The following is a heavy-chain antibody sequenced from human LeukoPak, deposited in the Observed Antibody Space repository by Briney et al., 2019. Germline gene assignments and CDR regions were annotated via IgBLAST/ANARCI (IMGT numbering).Heavy chain of an antibody. J-gene: IGHJ1*01. V-gene: IGHV3-9*01. CDR1: GFTFDDYA. CDR2: ICWNSGSI. CDR3: ATYSRLNRRQCQY. Sequence: GRSLRLSCAASGFTFDDYAMHWVRQAPGKGVEWVSGICWNSGSIGYADSVKGRFTISRDNAKNSLYLQMDSLRAEDTAVYYCATYSRLNRRQCQYWGQGTLLTVPS. D-gene: IGHD1-26*01.